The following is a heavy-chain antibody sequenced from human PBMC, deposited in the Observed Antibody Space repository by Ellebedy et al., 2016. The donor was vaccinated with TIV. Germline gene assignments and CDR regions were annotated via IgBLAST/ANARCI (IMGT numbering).Heavy chain of an antibody. CDR3: ARWFGELLYVRWFDP. Sequence: SETLSLTCTVSGGSISRSSYYWGWIRQPPQKGLEWIGSIYYSWSTYYNPSLKSRVTISVDTSKNPFSLRLTSVTAADTAVYYCARWFGELLYVRWFDPWGQGTLVTVSS. CDR1: GGSISRSSYY. CDR2: IYYSWST. J-gene: IGHJ5*02. V-gene: IGHV4-39*01. D-gene: IGHD3-10*01.